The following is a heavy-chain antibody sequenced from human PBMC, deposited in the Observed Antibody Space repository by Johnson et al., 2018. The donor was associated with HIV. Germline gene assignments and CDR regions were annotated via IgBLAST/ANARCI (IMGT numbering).Heavy chain of an antibody. CDR1: GFTFSSFA. J-gene: IGHJ3*02. D-gene: IGHD6-19*01. CDR3: AREPGIAVAGTDAFDI. Sequence: QVLLVESGGGVVQPGRSLRLSCAASGFTFSSFAMHWVRQAPGTGLEWVAVISSDVSNKYYADSVKGRFTISRDNSKNTLYLQMNSLSAEDKAVYYCAREPGIAVAGTDAFDIWGQGTMVTVSS. V-gene: IGHV3-30-3*01. CDR2: ISSDVSNK.